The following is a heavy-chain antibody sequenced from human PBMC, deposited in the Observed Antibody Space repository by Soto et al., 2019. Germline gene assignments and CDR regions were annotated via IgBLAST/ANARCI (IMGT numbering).Heavy chain of an antibody. CDR3: ARGGFGDTGVDHEASHTLDV. D-gene: IGHD5-18*01. CDR2: IDYSGVT. Sequence: QVHLQESGPGLVKPSGTLSLTCAVSGASIISNNWWSWVRQSPVKGLEWIGEIDYSGVTNDNPSLKSRLSISLDKSKNQFSLTLRSATAADTAVYYCARGGFGDTGVDHEASHTLDVWGPGTAVTVSS. CDR1: GASIISNNW. V-gene: IGHV4-4*02. J-gene: IGHJ6*02.